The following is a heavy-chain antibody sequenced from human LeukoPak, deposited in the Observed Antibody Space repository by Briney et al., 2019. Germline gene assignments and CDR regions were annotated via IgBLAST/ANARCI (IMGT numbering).Heavy chain of an antibody. CDR2: ISAYNGYT. Sequence: ASVKVSCKASGYTFTSYGISWVRQAPGQGLEWMGWISAYNGYTNYAQKLQGRVTMTTDTSTSTAYMELRSLRSDDTAVYYCASGGSSGSYYDYYYGMDVWGQGTTVTVSS. J-gene: IGHJ6*02. CDR3: ASGGSSGSYYDYYYGMDV. CDR1: GYTFTSYG. V-gene: IGHV1-18*01. D-gene: IGHD1-26*01.